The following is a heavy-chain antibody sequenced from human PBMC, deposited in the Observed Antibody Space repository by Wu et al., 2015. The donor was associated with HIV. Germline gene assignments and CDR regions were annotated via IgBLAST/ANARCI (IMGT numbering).Heavy chain of an antibody. J-gene: IGHJ4*02. V-gene: IGHV1-2*02. D-gene: IGHD6-19*01. CDR3: ARDSFPYSSGWYSPFDY. CDR2: INPNSGGT. CDR1: GYTFTGYY. Sequence: QVQLVQSGAEVKKPGASVKVSCKASGYTFTGYYMHWVRQAPGQGLEWMGWINPNSGGTNYAQKFQGRVTMARDTSISTAYMELSRLRSDDTAVYYCARDSFPYSSGWYSPFDYWGQGTLVTVSS.